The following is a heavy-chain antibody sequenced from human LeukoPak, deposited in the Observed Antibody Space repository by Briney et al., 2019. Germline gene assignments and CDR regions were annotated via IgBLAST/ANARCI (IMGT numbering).Heavy chain of an antibody. CDR1: GGTFSSYA. D-gene: IGHD1-26*01. CDR2: ISAYNGNT. J-gene: IGHJ4*02. V-gene: IGHV1-18*01. CDR3: ARDPHSGSYDHGMY. Sequence: ASVKVSCKASGGTFSSYAISWVRQAPGQGLEWMGWISAYNGNTNYAQKLQGRVTMTTDTSTSTAYMELRSLRSDDTAVYYCARDPHSGSYDHGMYWGQGTLVTVSS.